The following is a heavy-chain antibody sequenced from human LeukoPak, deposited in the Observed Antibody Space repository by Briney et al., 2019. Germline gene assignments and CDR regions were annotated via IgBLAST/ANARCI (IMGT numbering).Heavy chain of an antibody. Sequence: ASVKISCKASGYTFTSYGISWVRQAPGQRLEWMGWISAYNGNTNYAQKLQGRVTMTTDTSTSTAYMELRSLRSDDTAVYYCARAMVRGVIIPPNFDYWGQGTLVTVSS. D-gene: IGHD3-10*01. J-gene: IGHJ4*02. CDR1: GYTFTSYG. V-gene: IGHV1-18*01. CDR3: ARAMVRGVIIPPNFDY. CDR2: ISAYNGNT.